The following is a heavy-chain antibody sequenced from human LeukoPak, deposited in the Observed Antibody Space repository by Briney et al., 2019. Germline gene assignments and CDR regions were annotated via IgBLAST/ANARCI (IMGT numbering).Heavy chain of an antibody. CDR1: GFSISSYY. D-gene: IGHD3-3*01. CDR2: IYYSGST. CDR3: ARGPRGFWSGYYLYYMDV. Sequence: SETLSRTGSVSGFSISSYYWSWIRQPPGQGLEWFGYIYYSGSTNYNPSLKSGVIISVDSSKTQYSLQLGSVTAADTAVYYCARGPRGFWSGYYLYYMDVWGKGTTVTISS. V-gene: IGHV4-59*12. J-gene: IGHJ6*03.